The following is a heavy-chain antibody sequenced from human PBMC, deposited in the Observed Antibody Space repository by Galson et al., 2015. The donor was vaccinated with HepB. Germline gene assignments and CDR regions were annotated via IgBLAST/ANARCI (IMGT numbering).Heavy chain of an antibody. J-gene: IGHJ4*02. Sequence: SLRLSCAASGFTFSSYWMHWVRQVPGKGLVWVSRINSDGSSTSYADSVRGRFTISRDNAKNTLYLQMNSLRAEDTAVYYCAARGETVNDYWGQGTLVTVSS. D-gene: IGHD3-16*01. CDR3: AARGETVNDY. CDR1: GFTFSSYW. V-gene: IGHV3-74*01. CDR2: INSDGSST.